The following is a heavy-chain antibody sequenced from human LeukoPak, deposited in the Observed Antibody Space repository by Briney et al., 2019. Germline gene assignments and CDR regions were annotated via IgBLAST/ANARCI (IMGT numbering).Heavy chain of an antibody. D-gene: IGHD1-26*01. CDR1: GYTFTGYY. V-gene: IGHV1-2*02. J-gene: IGHJ3*02. Sequence: ASVTVSCKASGYTFTGYYMHWVRQAPGQGLEWMGWINPNSGGTNYAQKFQGRVTMTRDTSISTAYMELSRLRSDDTAVYYCARDLSGSYKAFDIWGQGTMVTVSS. CDR2: INPNSGGT. CDR3: ARDLSGSYKAFDI.